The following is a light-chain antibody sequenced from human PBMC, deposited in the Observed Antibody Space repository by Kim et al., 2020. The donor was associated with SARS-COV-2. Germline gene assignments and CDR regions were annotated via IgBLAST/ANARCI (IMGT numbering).Light chain of an antibody. Sequence: SASVGDRVTITCRASQNIDIWLAWYQQKPGKAPEVLIYKASTLESGVPPRFSGSGSGTEFTLTISSLQPDDFATYYCKQYKSYASTFGQGTKLEI. CDR1: QNIDIW. CDR2: KAS. V-gene: IGKV1-5*03. CDR3: KQYKSYAST. J-gene: IGKJ2*01.